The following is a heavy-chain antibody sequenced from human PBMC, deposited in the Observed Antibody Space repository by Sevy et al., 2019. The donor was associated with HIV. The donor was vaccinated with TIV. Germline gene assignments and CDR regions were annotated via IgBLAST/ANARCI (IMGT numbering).Heavy chain of an antibody. D-gene: IGHD2-21*02. CDR1: GLTLTNYW. CDR2: INTDGKMT. V-gene: IGHV3-74*01. Sequence: GESLKISCAASGLTLTNYWMHWVRQAPGKGLVWVSHINTDGKMTRYADFVKGRFTISRDNAKNTLYLQMNSLRDEDTAVYYCARGSRVTFGYWGQGTLITVSS. CDR3: ARGSRVTFGY. J-gene: IGHJ4*02.